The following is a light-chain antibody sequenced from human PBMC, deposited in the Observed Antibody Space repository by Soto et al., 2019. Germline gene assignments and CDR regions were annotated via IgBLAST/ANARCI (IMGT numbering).Light chain of an antibody. Sequence: QMTEARSTLSASVGDRVTITGRASQSISSWLAWYHQKPGKAPKLLIYKASSLESGVPSRFSGSGSGTEFTLTISSLQPDDFATYYCQQYNSYSWTFGLGTKVDIK. J-gene: IGKJ1*01. V-gene: IGKV1-5*03. CDR2: KAS. CDR3: QQYNSYSWT. CDR1: QSISSW.